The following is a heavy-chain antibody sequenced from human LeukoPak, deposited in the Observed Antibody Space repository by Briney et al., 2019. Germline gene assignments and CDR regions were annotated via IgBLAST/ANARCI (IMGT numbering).Heavy chain of an antibody. CDR2: ISAYNGNT. J-gene: IGHJ3*02. Sequence: ASVTVSCKASGYTFTSDGISWVRQAPGQGLEWMGCISAYNGNTNYAQKLQGRVTMTTDTSTSTAYMELRSLRSDDTAVYYCARDPPFLGPQLLWFGAPDAFDIWGQGTMVTVSS. CDR3: ARDPPFLGPQLLWFGAPDAFDI. D-gene: IGHD3-10*01. V-gene: IGHV1-18*01. CDR1: GYTFTSDG.